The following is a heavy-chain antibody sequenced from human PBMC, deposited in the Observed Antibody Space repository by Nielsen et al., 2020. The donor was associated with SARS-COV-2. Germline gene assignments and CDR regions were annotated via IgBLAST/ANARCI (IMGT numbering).Heavy chain of an antibody. D-gene: IGHD4-11*01. CDR1: GFTFSSYE. V-gene: IGHV3-48*03. CDR3: AREYERGYSNYGWYYYYGMDV. Sequence: GESLKISCAASGFTFSSYEMNWVRQAPGKGLEWVSYISSSGSTIYYADSVKGRFTISRDNAKNSLYLQMNSLRAEDTAVYYCAREYERGYSNYGWYYYYGMDVWGQGTTVTVSS. CDR2: ISSSGSTI. J-gene: IGHJ6*02.